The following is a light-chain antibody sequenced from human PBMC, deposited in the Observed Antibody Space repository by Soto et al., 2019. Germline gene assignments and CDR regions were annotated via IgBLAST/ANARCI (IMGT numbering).Light chain of an antibody. J-gene: IGLJ2*01. CDR2: GNS. Sequence: QSVLTQPPSVSGAPGQRVTISCTGSSSNIGAGYDVHWYQQLPGTAPKPLIYGNSNRPSGVPDRFSGSKSGTSASLAITGLQAEDEADYYCQSYDSSLSGSIFGGGIKLTVL. CDR1: SSNIGAGYD. CDR3: QSYDSSLSGSI. V-gene: IGLV1-40*01.